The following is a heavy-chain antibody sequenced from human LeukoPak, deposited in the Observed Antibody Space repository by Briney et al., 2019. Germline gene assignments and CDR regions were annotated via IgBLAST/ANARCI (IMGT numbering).Heavy chain of an antibody. CDR1: GFTFSTYG. V-gene: IGHV3-21*01. CDR3: ARLLGYYYFDY. D-gene: IGHD3-22*01. Sequence: GGSLRLSCAASGFTFSTYGMNWVRQAPGKGLEWVSSITSDSSFIYYADSVKGRFTISRDNAKNSLYLQMNSLRAEDTAVYYCARLLGYYYFDYWGQGTLVTVSS. J-gene: IGHJ4*02. CDR2: ITSDSSFI.